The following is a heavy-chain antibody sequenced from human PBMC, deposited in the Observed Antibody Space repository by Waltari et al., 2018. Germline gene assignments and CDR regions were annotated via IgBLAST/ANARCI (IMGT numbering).Heavy chain of an antibody. V-gene: IGHV3-7*01. CDR1: GFLFGPHC. CDR2: IKQDGTEK. CDR3: ARILCDGSKCYNCLDV. J-gene: IGHJ6*02. D-gene: IGHD3-10*01. Sequence: VQLVESGGGLIQSGGSLRLYWAASGFLFGPHCRRWVRQAPGKGLEWVANIKQDGTEKIYVNSVKGRFTILRDNAKNSLFLQMNSLRADDTGVYYCARILCDGSKCYNCLDVWGQGTAVTVSS.